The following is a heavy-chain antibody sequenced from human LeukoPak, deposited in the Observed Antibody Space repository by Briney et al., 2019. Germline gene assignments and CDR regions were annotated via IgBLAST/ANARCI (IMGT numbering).Heavy chain of an antibody. CDR1: GFTFSSYA. Sequence: PGGSLRLSCAASGFTFSSYAMSWVRQAPGKGLEWVSYISSGNATIYYAGSVKGRFTIYRDNAKNSLYLQMNSLRAEDTAVYYCVRGNTYFDFWGQGSLVTVSS. J-gene: IGHJ4*02. D-gene: IGHD2-21*01. CDR3: VRGNTYFDF. CDR2: ISSGNATI. V-gene: IGHV3-48*04.